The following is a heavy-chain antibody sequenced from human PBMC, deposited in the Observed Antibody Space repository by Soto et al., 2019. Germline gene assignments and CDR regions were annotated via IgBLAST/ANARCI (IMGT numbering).Heavy chain of an antibody. Sequence: QVQLVQSGAEVKKPGSSVKVSCKASGGTFSSYTISWVRQAPGQGLEWMGRIVPILGIANYAQKFQGRVTITADKSTSTAYMELSSLRSEDTAVYYCASPMSSGYYYGMDVWGQVTXVTXSS. CDR3: ASPMSSGYYYGMDV. J-gene: IGHJ6*02. V-gene: IGHV1-69*02. CDR2: IVPILGIA. CDR1: GGTFSSYT. D-gene: IGHD3-10*01.